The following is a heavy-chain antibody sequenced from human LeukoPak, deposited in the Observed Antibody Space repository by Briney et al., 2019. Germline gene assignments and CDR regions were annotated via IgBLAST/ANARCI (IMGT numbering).Heavy chain of an antibody. CDR2: INPSGGST. J-gene: IGHJ4*02. CDR1: RYTFTSYY. Sequence: ASVKVSCKTSRYTFTSYYMHWVRQAPGQGLEWMGIINPSGGSTSYAQKCQGRVTMTRATSTSTVYMELSSLRSEDTAVYYCARSNNYYASSGYYAKTRRDLDQWGQGTLVSVSS. D-gene: IGHD3-22*01. V-gene: IGHV1-46*01. CDR3: ARSNNYYASSGYYAKTRRDLDQ.